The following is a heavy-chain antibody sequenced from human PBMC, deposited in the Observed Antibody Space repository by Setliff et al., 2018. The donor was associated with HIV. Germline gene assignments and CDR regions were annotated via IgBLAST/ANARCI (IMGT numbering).Heavy chain of an antibody. J-gene: IGHJ3*02. CDR3: AKGSPLVGAPPTDI. D-gene: IGHD1-26*01. CDR2: ISWNSGSI. V-gene: IGHV3-9*01. Sequence: GGSLRLSCAASGFTFDDYAMHWVRQAPGKGLEWVSGISWNSGSIDYADSVKGRFTISRDNAKNSLYLQMNSLRANDTALYYCAKGSPLVGAPPTDIWGQGTRVTVSS. CDR1: GFTFDDYA.